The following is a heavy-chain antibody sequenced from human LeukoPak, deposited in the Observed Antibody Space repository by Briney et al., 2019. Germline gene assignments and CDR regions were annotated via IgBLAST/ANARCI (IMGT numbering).Heavy chain of an antibody. J-gene: IGHJ4*02. D-gene: IGHD6-13*01. CDR2: IKQDGSEK. CDR1: GFTFSSYW. CDR3: VRDGLDISTDFDY. V-gene: IGHV3-7*01. Sequence: GGSLRLSCAASGFTFSSYWMSWVRQAPGKGLEWVANIKQDGSEKYYVDSVRGRFTISRDNAENSLDLQMTSLRPDDTGVYYCVRDGLDISTDFDYWGQGTLVTVSS.